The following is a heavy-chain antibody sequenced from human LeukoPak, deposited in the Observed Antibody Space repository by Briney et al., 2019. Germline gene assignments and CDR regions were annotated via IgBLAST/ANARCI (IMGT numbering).Heavy chain of an antibody. Sequence: KSGGSLRLSCAASGFTFSSYAMSWIRQPPGKGLEWIGEINHSGSTNYNPSLKSRVTISVDTSKNQFSLKLSSVTAADTAVYYCARGGYSSSWFDWGQGTLVTVSS. D-gene: IGHD6-13*01. CDR1: GFTFSSYA. CDR3: ARGGYSSSWFD. J-gene: IGHJ4*02. V-gene: IGHV4-34*01. CDR2: INHSGST.